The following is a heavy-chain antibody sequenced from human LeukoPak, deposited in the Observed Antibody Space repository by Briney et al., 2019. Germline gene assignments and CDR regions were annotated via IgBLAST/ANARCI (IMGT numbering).Heavy chain of an antibody. Sequence: PSETLSLTCTVSGVSVISSYWSWVRQPPGKGLEYIGFIHHSGDTKYNPSLKSRVTMSVDTSKSQFPLRLSSVTAADSAVYYCARHNGVSYLDYWAQGTLVTVSS. CDR1: GVSVISSY. CDR2: IHHSGDT. J-gene: IGHJ4*02. V-gene: IGHV4-59*02. CDR3: ARHNGVSYLDY. D-gene: IGHD2-8*01.